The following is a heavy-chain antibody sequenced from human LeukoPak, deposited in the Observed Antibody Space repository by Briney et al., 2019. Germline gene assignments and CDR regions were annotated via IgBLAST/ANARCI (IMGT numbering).Heavy chain of an antibody. CDR2: ISYSGST. V-gene: IGHV4-59*08. CDR1: GVSISNYY. CDR3: ARHYYGSGSYSVDFDY. J-gene: IGHJ4*02. D-gene: IGHD3-10*01. Sequence: PSETLSLTCTVSGVSISNYYWSWIRQPPGKGLEWIGFISYSGSTNYNPSLKSRVTISVDTSKSQFSLKLSSVTAADTAVYYRARHYYGSGSYSVDFDYWGQGTLVTVSS.